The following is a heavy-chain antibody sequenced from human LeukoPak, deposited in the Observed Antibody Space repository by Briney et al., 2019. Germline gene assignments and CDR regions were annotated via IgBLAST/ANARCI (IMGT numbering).Heavy chain of an antibody. V-gene: IGHV3-23*01. J-gene: IGHJ3*02. D-gene: IGHD5-12*01. Sequence: GGSLRLSCAASGFTFSSYSMNWVRQAPGKGLEWVSVISGGGGSTFYADSVKGRFTISRGNSKNTLYLQMNSLRAEDTAVYYCAKDRYSGYAYDAFDIWGQGTMVTVSS. CDR2: ISGGGGST. CDR1: GFTFSSYS. CDR3: AKDRYSGYAYDAFDI.